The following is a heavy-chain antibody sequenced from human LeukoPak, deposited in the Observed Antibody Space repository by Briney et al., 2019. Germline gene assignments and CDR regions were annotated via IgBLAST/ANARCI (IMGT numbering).Heavy chain of an antibody. D-gene: IGHD2-2*01. CDR3: AREIVVVPAAIRSYDSMYNWFDP. V-gene: IGHV4-61*02. J-gene: IGHJ5*02. Sequence: SETLSLTCTVSGGSLSSGSYYWSWIRQPAGKGLEWIGRIYTSGSTNYNPSLKSRVTISVDTSKNQFSLKLSSVTAADTAVYYCAREIVVVPAAIRSYDSMYNWFDPWGQGTLVTVSS. CDR2: IYTSGST. CDR1: GGSLSSGSYY.